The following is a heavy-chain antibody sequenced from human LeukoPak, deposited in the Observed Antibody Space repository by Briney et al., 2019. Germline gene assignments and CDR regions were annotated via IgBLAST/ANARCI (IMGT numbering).Heavy chain of an antibody. J-gene: IGHJ4*02. CDR3: AKPDGYSSAWLRT. CDR1: GSTSSNYW. D-gene: IGHD6-19*01. Sequence: GESLKISCKVFGSTSSNYWIAWVRRMPGKGLELMGIIYVGDSDTRYSPSFQGQVTILADKSINTAYLQWSSLRASDTAMYFCAKPDGYSSAWLRTWGQGTLVTVCS. V-gene: IGHV5-51*01. CDR2: IYVGDSDT.